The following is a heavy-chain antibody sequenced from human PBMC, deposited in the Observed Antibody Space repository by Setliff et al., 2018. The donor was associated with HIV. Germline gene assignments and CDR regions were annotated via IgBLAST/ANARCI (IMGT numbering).Heavy chain of an antibody. Sequence: ASVKVSCKASGYTFTGYYMHWVRQAPGQGLEWMGRINPDSGGANYAQKFQGRVTMTRDTSISTAYMELSSLRSDDTAVYYCARDDRAVATILWGQGTLVTVSS. CDR1: GYTFTGYY. D-gene: IGHD5-12*01. CDR3: ARDDRAVATIL. J-gene: IGHJ4*02. CDR2: INPDSGGA. V-gene: IGHV1-2*06.